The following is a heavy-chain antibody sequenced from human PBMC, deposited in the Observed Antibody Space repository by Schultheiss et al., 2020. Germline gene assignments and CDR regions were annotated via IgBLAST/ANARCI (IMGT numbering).Heavy chain of an antibody. CDR1: GYTFTSYD. CDR2: MNPNSGNT. J-gene: IGHJ5*02. Sequence: ASVKVSCKASGYTFTSYDINWVRQATGQGLEWMGWMNPNSGNTGYAQKFQGRVTMTRNTSISTAYMELSSLRSEDTAVYYCARAPITIFGVVTDNWFDPWGQGTLVTVSS. D-gene: IGHD3-3*01. V-gene: IGHV1-8*01. CDR3: ARAPITIFGVVTDNWFDP.